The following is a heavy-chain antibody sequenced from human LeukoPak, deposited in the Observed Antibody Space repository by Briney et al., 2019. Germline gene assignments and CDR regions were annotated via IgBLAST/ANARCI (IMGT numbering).Heavy chain of an antibody. Sequence: PGGSLRLSCAASGFTFDDYGMSWVRQAPGKGLEWVSGINWNGGSTGYADSVKGRFTISRDNAKNSLYLQMNSLRAEDTALYHCAGNTAAGLFDYWGQGTLVTVSS. CDR3: AGNTAAGLFDY. D-gene: IGHD6-13*01. CDR2: INWNGGST. J-gene: IGHJ4*02. CDR1: GFTFDDYG. V-gene: IGHV3-20*01.